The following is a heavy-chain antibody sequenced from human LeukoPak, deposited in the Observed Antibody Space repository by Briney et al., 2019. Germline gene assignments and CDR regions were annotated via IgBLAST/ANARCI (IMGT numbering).Heavy chain of an antibody. CDR2: INHSGST. D-gene: IGHD2-8*01. V-gene: IGHV4-34*01. J-gene: IGHJ2*01. CDR1: GGSFSSYY. CDR3: ARGNGYWYFVF. Sequence: SETLSLTCAVYGGSFSSYYWSWIRQPPGKGLEWIGEINHSGSTNYNPFLQSRLPISVDTSKNQLSLNLSSVTAADAAVYYCARGNGYWYFVFWLRGALVTVSS.